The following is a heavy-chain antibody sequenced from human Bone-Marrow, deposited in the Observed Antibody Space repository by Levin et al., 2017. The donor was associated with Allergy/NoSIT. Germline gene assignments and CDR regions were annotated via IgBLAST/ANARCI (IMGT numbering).Heavy chain of an antibody. D-gene: IGHD5-12*01. CDR1: GFTFSDYY. CDR2: ISRTSSNI. J-gene: IGHJ6*03. Sequence: PGGSLRLSCAASGFTFSDYYMSWVRQAPGKGLEWIAYISRTSSNIKYADSLKGRLTVSRDNARQSVYLQMNSLRAEDTAVYYCARRLATRPDHYFYFYIDAWGKGTTVTVSS. CDR3: ARRLATRPDHYFYFYIDA. V-gene: IGHV3-11*03.